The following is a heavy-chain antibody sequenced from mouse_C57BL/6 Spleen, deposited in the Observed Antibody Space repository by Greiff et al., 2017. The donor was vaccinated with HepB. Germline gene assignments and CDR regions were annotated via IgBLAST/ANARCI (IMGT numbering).Heavy chain of an antibody. J-gene: IGHJ2*01. CDR2: ISSGSSTI. CDR3: ASKPISMGFDY. Sequence: EVKLMESGGGLVKPGGSLKLSCAASGFTFSDYGMHWVRQAPEKGLEWVAYISSGSSTIYYADTVKGRFTISRDNAKNTLFLQMTSLRSEDTAMYYCASKPISMGFDYWGQGTTLTVSS. V-gene: IGHV5-17*01. CDR1: GFTFSDYG.